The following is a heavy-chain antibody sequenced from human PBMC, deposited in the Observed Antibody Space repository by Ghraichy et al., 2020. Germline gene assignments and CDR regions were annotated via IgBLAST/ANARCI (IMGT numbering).Heavy chain of an antibody. D-gene: IGHD5-18*01. V-gene: IGHV4-59*01. Sequence: SETLSLTCTVSGGSISSYYWSWIRQPPGKGLEWIGYIYYRGSSNYNPSLKSRVTISLDTSKNQFSLKMTSVTAADTAVYFCAREELSYGFFNFDSWGQGTLVTVSS. CDR1: GGSISSYY. J-gene: IGHJ4*02. CDR2: IYYRGSS. CDR3: AREELSYGFFNFDS.